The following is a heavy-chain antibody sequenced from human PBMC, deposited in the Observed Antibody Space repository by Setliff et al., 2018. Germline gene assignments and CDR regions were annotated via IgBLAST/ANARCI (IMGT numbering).Heavy chain of an antibody. Sequence: SETLSLTCIVSGGSISSYYWTWIRQPPGKGLEWIGYIYYSGSTNYNPSLESRVTISVDTSKNQFSLRMTSVTAAGTAVYYCARVTMGGDFDAWGQGTLVTRLL. J-gene: IGHJ4*02. CDR3: ARVTMGGDFDA. CDR2: IYYSGST. CDR1: GGSISSYY. V-gene: IGHV4-59*01. D-gene: IGHD1-26*01.